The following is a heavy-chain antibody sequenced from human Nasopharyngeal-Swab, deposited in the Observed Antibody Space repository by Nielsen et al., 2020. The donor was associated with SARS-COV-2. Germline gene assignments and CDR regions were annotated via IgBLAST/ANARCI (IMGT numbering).Heavy chain of an antibody. CDR2: IYSGGGS. CDR3: TREDRYASGSFDH. Sequence: WIRQPPGKGLEWVSVIYSGGGSYYADSVKGRFTISRDNFKNMLYLQVNSLRAEDTAMYYCTREDRYASGSFDHWGQGTRVTVSS. V-gene: IGHV3-53*01. D-gene: IGHD3-10*01. J-gene: IGHJ4*02.